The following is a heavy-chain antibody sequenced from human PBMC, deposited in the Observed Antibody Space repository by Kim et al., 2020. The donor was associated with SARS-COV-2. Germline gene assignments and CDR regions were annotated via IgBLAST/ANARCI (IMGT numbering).Heavy chain of an antibody. J-gene: IGHJ4*02. V-gene: IGHV3-15*01. D-gene: IGHD3-10*01. CDR3: TTVYYYGSGSYYNVGWYY. Sequence: KGRFTISRDDSKNTLYLQMNSLKTEDTAVYYCTTVYYYGSGSYYNVGWYYWGQGTLVTVSS.